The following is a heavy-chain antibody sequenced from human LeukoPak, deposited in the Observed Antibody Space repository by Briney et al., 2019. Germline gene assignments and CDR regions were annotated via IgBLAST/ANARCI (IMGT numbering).Heavy chain of an antibody. CDR2: IYYSGNT. D-gene: IGHD3-22*01. CDR1: GGSLSSHY. V-gene: IGHV4-59*11. Sequence: SETLSLTCTVSGGSLSSHYWSWIRQPPGKGLEWIGYIYYSGNTNYNPSLKSRVTISVDTSKNLFSLKLNSVTAADTAVYYCARQGSSGPDYWGQGTLVTVSS. CDR3: ARQGSSGPDY. J-gene: IGHJ4*02.